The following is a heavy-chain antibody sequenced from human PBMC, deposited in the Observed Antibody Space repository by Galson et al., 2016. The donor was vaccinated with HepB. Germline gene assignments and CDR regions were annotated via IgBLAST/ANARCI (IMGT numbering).Heavy chain of an antibody. CDR3: AGRGSGWYLPPRKSYNGMDV. D-gene: IGHD6-19*01. Sequence: CAISGDSVASNSAAWNWIRQSPSRGLEWLGRTYYNSKWSYDYATSVKGRITINPDTSKNHFSLQLTSVTPEDTAVYYCAGRGSGWYLPPRKSYNGMDVWGQGTTVTVSS. V-gene: IGHV6-1*01. CDR1: GDSVASNSAA. CDR2: TYYNSKWSY. J-gene: IGHJ6*02.